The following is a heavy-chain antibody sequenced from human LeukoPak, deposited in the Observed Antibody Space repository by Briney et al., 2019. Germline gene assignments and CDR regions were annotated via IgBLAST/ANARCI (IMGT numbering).Heavy chain of an antibody. V-gene: IGHV4-39*01. J-gene: IGHJ4*02. CDR1: GGSISRSSYY. CDR3: ATCSSGSYTVSDY. CDR2: IYYTGIT. Sequence: SETLSLTCTVSGGSISRSSYYWGWIRQPPGKGLEWIGSIYYTGITYYNPSLSSRVTISVDTSKNQCSRKLSSVTAADTAVYYCATCSSGSYTVSDYWGQGTLVTVSS. D-gene: IGHD3-10*01.